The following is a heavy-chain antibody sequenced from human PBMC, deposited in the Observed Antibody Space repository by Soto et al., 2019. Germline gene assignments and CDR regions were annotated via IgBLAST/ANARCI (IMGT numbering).Heavy chain of an antibody. CDR2: IIPIFGTA. Sequence: SVKVSCKASGGTFSSYAISWVRQAPGQGLEWMGGIIPIFGTANYAQKFQGRVTITADESTSTAYMELSSLRSEDTAVYYCARDCSSTSCYLWAPDAFDLWGQGTMVTVSS. J-gene: IGHJ3*01. CDR1: GGTFSSYA. CDR3: ARDCSSTSCYLWAPDAFDL. V-gene: IGHV1-69*13. D-gene: IGHD2-2*01.